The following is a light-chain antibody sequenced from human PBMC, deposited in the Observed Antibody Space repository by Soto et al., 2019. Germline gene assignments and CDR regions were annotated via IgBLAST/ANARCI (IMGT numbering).Light chain of an antibody. Sequence: DIQMTQSPSSVTASVGDRVTITCQASQDITNYLNSYQQKPGKAPKLLIYDVSKLEAGVPSRFSGSGSGTDFTFTISSLQPEDIATYYCQQYDNRPLTFGGGTKVDIK. J-gene: IGKJ4*01. CDR3: QQYDNRPLT. V-gene: IGKV1-33*01. CDR1: QDITNY. CDR2: DVS.